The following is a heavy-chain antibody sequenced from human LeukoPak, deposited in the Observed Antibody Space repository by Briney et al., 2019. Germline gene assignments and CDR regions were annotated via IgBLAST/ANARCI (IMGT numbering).Heavy chain of an antibody. Sequence: SETLSLTCTVSGGSISSGGYYWSWIRQPPGKGLEWIGYIYHSGSTYNNPSLESRVTISVDRSKNKFSLKLRSVTAADTAVYYCACRGLREYYFDHWGQGTLVTVSS. J-gene: IGHJ4*02. D-gene: IGHD5-12*01. CDR1: GGSISSGGYY. CDR3: ACRGLREYYFDH. V-gene: IGHV4-30-2*01. CDR2: IYHSGST.